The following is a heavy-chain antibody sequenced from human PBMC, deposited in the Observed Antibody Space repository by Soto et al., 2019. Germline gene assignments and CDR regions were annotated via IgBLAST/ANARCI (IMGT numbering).Heavy chain of an antibody. D-gene: IGHD6-6*01. Sequence: ETLSLTCAVYGGSFSGYYWSWIRQPPGKRLEWIGEINHSGSTNYNPSLKSRVTISVDTSKNQFSLKLSSVTAADTAVYYCARLNRRGSSQNYYYYGMDVWGQGTTVTVSS. V-gene: IGHV4-34*01. J-gene: IGHJ6*02. CDR3: ARLNRRGSSQNYYYYGMDV. CDR1: GGSFSGYY. CDR2: INHSGST.